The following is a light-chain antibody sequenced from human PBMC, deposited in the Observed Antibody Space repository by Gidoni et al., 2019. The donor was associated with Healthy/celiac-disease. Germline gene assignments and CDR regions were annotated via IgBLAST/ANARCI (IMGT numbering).Light chain of an antibody. V-gene: IGKV1-33*01. CDR3: QQYDNLPPLT. J-gene: IGKJ4*01. CDR2: DAS. CDR1: QDISNY. Sequence: DIQMTQSPSSLSASVGDRVTITCQASQDISNYFNWYQQKPGKAPKLLIYDASNLEKGVPSRFSGSGSGTDFTFTISSLQPEDIATYYCQQYDNLPPLTFGGGTKVEIK.